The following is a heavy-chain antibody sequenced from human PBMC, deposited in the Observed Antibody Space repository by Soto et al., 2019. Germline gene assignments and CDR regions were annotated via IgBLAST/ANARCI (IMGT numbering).Heavy chain of an antibody. CDR2: IYHSGST. CDR3: ARTPMY. Sequence: QLQLQESGSGLVKPSQTLSLTCAVSGGSISRGGYSWSWIRQPPGKGLEWIGYIYHSGSTYYNPSLKSRVPIPVDRSKNQFSLKLTSVTAAATAVYYCARTPMYWGQGTLVTVSS. CDR1: GGSISRGGYS. V-gene: IGHV4-30-2*01. J-gene: IGHJ4*02.